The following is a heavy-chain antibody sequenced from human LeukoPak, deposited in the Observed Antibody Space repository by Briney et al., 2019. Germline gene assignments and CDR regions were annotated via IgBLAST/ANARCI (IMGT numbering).Heavy chain of an antibody. J-gene: IGHJ5*02. CDR2: IIPILGIA. D-gene: IGHD3-22*01. Sequence: SVKVSCKASGGTFSSYAISWVRQAPGQGLEWMGRIIPILGIANYAQRFQGRVTITADKSTSTAYMELSSLRSEDTAVYYCATAHFDYYDSSGYPWGQGTLVTVSS. CDR3: ATAHFDYYDSSGYP. V-gene: IGHV1-69*04. CDR1: GGTFSSYA.